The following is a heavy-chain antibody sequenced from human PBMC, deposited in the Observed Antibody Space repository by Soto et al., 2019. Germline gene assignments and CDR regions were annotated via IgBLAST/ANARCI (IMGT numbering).Heavy chain of an antibody. Sequence: QVQLVESGGGVVQPGRSLRLSCAASGFTFSSYAMHWVRQAPGKGLEWVAVILSDGSDKYYADSVKGRFAISRDNSKNTLYVQLNRMRAEDTALYYCARDRQYGAGFIDVWGQGTTVTVSS. CDR3: ARDRQYGAGFIDV. J-gene: IGHJ6*02. CDR1: GFTFSSYA. D-gene: IGHD3-10*01. V-gene: IGHV3-30*09. CDR2: ILSDGSDK.